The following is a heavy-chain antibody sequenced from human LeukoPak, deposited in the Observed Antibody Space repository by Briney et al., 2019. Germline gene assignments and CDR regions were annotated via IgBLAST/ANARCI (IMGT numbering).Heavy chain of an antibody. J-gene: IGHJ6*02. V-gene: IGHV3-30*02. CDR2: IRYDGSYK. CDR1: GFTFSSSG. D-gene: IGHD3-10*01. CDR3: AKDRGSGGWPNYYYYGMDV. Sequence: GGSLRLSCAASGFTFSSSGMHWVRQAPGKGLEWVAFIRYDGSYKYYAGSVRGRFTISRDNSKNTLYLQMNSLRAEDTAVYYCAKDRGSGGWPNYYYYGMDVWGQGTTVTVSS.